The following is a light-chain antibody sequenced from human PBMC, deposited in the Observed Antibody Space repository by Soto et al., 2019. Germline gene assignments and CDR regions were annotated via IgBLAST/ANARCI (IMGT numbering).Light chain of an antibody. CDR2: GAS. V-gene: IGKV3-15*01. CDR1: QSVSSN. J-gene: IGKJ4*01. Sequence: VIAQSPTNLSVSPGERATPFCRASQSVSSNLAWYQQKPGQAPRLLVYGASTRATGIPARFSGSGSGTQFTLTISSLQSEDFAVYYCQQHNNWPLTFGGGTKVDIK. CDR3: QQHNNWPLT.